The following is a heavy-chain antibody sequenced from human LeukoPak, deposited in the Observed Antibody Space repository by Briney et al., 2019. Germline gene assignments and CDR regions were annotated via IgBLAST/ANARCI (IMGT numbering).Heavy chain of an antibody. CDR3: ARGPKYYYDSSGHDY. Sequence: ASVKVSCKASGYTFTGYYMHWVRQAPGQGLEWMGWINPNSGGTNYAQKFQGRVTMTRDTSISTTYMELSRLRSDDTAVYYCARGPKYYYDSSGHDYWGQGTLVTVSS. D-gene: IGHD3-22*01. J-gene: IGHJ4*02. CDR2: INPNSGGT. CDR1: GYTFTGYY. V-gene: IGHV1-2*02.